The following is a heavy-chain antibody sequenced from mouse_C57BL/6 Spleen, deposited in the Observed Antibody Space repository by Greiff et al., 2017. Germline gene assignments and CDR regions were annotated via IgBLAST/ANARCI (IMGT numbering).Heavy chain of an antibody. D-gene: IGHD4-1*01. CDR1: GYTFTSYG. J-gene: IGHJ2*01. CDR3: ARRGKLEYYFDY. CDR2: IYPRSGNT. V-gene: IGHV1-81*01. Sequence: VQLQESGAELARPGASVKLSCKASGYTFTSYGISWVKQRTGQGLEWIGEIYPRSGNTYYNEKFKGKATLTAEKSSSTAYMELRSLTSEDSAVYFCARRGKLEYYFDYWGQGTTLTVSS.